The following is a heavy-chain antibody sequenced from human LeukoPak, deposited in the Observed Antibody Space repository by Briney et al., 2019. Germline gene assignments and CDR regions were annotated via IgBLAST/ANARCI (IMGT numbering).Heavy chain of an antibody. J-gene: IGHJ4*02. Sequence: PGGSLRLSCAASGFIFSNGYMTWVRQAPGKGLEGVGRIKSKTDGGTTDYAALVKGRFTISRDDSRTTVYLQMRSLKTEDTAVYYCNTAGLVRGVKADYWGQGTLVTASS. CDR1: GFIFSNGY. V-gene: IGHV3-15*01. D-gene: IGHD3-10*01. CDR2: IKSKTDGGTT. CDR3: NTAGLVRGVKADY.